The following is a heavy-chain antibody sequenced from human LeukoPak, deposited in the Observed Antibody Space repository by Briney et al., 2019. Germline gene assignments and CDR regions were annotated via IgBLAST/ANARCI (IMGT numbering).Heavy chain of an antibody. CDR1: GGSISSFY. D-gene: IGHD3-22*01. CDR2: IYYSGST. J-gene: IGHJ4*02. CDR3: ARMITMIVVGDY. Sequence: PSETLSLTCTVSGGSISSFYWSWIRQPPGKGLEWIGSIYYSGSTYYNPSLKCRVTISVDTSKNQFSLKLSSVTAADTAVYYCARMITMIVVGDYWGQGTLVTVSS. V-gene: IGHV4-39*07.